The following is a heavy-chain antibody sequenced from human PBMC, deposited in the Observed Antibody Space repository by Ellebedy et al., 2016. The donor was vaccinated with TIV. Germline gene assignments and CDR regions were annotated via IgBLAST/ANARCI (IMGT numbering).Heavy chain of an antibody. V-gene: IGHV3-7*03. CDR1: GFSFSSYW. CDR3: VRDKREGATTLDY. Sequence: GESLKISCVASGFSFSSYWMSWVRQVSGKGPEWVANIKQDGSEKYYVDSVKGRFTISRDNAKNSLFLEMSSLRVDDTAVYYCVRDKREGATTLDYWGQGTLVTISA. D-gene: IGHD1-26*01. CDR2: IKQDGSEK. J-gene: IGHJ4*02.